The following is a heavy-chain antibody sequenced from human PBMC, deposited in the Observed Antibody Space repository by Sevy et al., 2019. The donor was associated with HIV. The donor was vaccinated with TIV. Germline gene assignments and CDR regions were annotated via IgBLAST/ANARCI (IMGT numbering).Heavy chain of an antibody. CDR2: LSGSGDSA. J-gene: IGHJ6*02. V-gene: IGHV3-23*01. CDR3: ERIFGSGSSSHYYGMDV. CDR1: GFTFSSYA. Sequence: GGSLRLSCAASGFTFSSYAMNWVRQAPGKGLDWVLALSGSGDSAYYADSVKGRFTISRDNSKNTLYLHMNSLRAEDTAIAVCERIFGSGSSSHYYGMDVWGQGTTVTVSS. D-gene: IGHD6-6*01.